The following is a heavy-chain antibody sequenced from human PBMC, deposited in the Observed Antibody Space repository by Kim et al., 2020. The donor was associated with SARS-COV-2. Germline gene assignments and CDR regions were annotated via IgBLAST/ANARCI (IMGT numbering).Heavy chain of an antibody. V-gene: IGHV3-53*01. CDR2: IYSGGST. Sequence: GGSLRLSCAASGFTVSSNYMSWVHQAPGKGLEWVSVIYSGGSTYYADSVKGRFTISRDNSKNTLYLQMNSLRAEDTAVYYCATAIAAAGTRYPYYYYGMDVWGQGTTVTVSS. D-gene: IGHD6-13*01. J-gene: IGHJ6*02. CDR3: ATAIAAAGTRYPYYYYGMDV. CDR1: GFTVSSNY.